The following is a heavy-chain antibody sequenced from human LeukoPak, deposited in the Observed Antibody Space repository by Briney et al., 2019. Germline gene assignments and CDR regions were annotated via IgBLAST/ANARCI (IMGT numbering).Heavy chain of an antibody. CDR3: ASTIGSAGTQY. D-gene: IGHD6-13*01. CDR1: GFTFSSYA. Sequence: PGGSLRLSCAASGFTFSSYAMHWVRQAPGKGLEWVAVISYDGSNKYYADSVKGRFTISRDNSKNTLYLQMNSLRAEDTAVYYCASTIGSAGTQYWGQGTLVTVSS. V-gene: IGHV3-30*04. CDR2: ISYDGSNK. J-gene: IGHJ4*02.